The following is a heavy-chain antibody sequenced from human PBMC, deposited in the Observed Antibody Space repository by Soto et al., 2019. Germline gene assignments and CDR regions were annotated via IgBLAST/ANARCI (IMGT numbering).Heavy chain of an antibody. CDR1: GGSISSGGYY. Sequence: SETLSLTCTVSGGSISSGGYYWSWIRQHPGKGLEWIGYIYYSGSTYYNPSLKSRVTISVDTSKNQFSLKLSSVTAADTAVYYCARDFRSGYYFSYYYGMDVWGQGTTVTVS. D-gene: IGHD3-22*01. J-gene: IGHJ6*02. CDR3: ARDFRSGYYFSYYYGMDV. CDR2: IYYSGST. V-gene: IGHV4-31*03.